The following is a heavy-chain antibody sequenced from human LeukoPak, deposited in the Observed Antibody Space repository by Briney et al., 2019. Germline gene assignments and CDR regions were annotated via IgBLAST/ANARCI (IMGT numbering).Heavy chain of an antibody. CDR1: GGSFSGYY. D-gene: IGHD1-26*01. CDR2: INHSGST. V-gene: IGHV4-34*01. J-gene: IGHJ4*02. Sequence: SETLSLTWAVYGGSFSGYYWGWIRQPPGKGLEWVGEINHSGSTNYNPSLKSRVTISVDTSKNQFSLKLTSVTAADTAVYYCASLVRATERPHDYWGQATLVTVSS. CDR3: ASLVRATERPHDY.